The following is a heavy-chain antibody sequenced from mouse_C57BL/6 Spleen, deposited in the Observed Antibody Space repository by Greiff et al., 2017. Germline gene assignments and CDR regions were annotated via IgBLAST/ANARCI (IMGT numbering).Heavy chain of an antibody. CDR3: AKSDWVDY. D-gene: IGHD4-1*01. CDR2: IYPGSGST. Sequence: QVQLQQPGAELVKPGASVKLSCKASGYTFTSYWITWVKQRPGQGLEWIGDIYPGSGSTNDNEKFKSKATLTVDTSSSSAYMQLRSLASEDSAVYYCAKSDWVDYWGQGTTLTVSS. CDR1: GYTFTSYW. J-gene: IGHJ2*01. V-gene: IGHV1-55*01.